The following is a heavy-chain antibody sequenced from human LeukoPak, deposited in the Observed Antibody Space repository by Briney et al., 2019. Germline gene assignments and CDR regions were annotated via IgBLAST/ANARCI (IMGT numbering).Heavy chain of an antibody. D-gene: IGHD3-22*01. CDR2: VSGSGGST. V-gene: IGHV3-23*01. J-gene: IGHJ4*02. CDR3: AKEDSSGYYSFDY. CDR1: GFTFSSYA. Sequence: GGSLRLSCAASGFTFSSYAMSWVRQAPGKGLEWVSAVSGSGGSTSYTDSVKGRLTISRDNSKNTLYLQMNSLRAEDTAVYYCAKEDSSGYYSFDYWGQGTLVSVSS.